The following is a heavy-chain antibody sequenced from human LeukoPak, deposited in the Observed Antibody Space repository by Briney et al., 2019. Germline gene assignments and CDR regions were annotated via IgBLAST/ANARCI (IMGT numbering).Heavy chain of an antibody. CDR3: ARDRDTMIVVVIANDAFDI. Sequence: ASVKVSCKASGYTFTSYGISWVRQAPGQGLEWMGWISAYNGNTNYAQKLQGRVTMTTDTSTSTAYMELRSLRSDDTAVYYSARDRDTMIVVVIANDAFDIWGQGTMVTVSS. J-gene: IGHJ3*02. CDR2: ISAYNGNT. V-gene: IGHV1-18*01. D-gene: IGHD3-22*01. CDR1: GYTFTSYG.